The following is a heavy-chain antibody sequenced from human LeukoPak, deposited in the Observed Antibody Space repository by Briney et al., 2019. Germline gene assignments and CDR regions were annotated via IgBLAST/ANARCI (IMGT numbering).Heavy chain of an antibody. V-gene: IGHV4-34*01. CDR1: GGSFSGYY. CDR2: INHSGST. J-gene: IGHJ4*02. CDR3: ARERPSYYDILTGYYPRSLPYYFDY. Sequence: ASETLSLTCAVYGGSFSGYYWSWIRQPPGKGLEWIGEINHSGSTNYNPSLKSRVTISVDTSKNQFSLRLSSVTAADTAVYYCARERPSYYDILTGYYPRSLPYYFDYWGQGTLVTVSS. D-gene: IGHD3-9*01.